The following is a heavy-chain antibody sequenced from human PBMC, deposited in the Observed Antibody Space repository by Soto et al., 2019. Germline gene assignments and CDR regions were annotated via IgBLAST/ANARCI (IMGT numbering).Heavy chain of an antibody. CDR1: GGSISSGGYY. J-gene: IGHJ3*02. Sequence: QVQLQESGPGLVKPSQTLSLTCTVSGGSISSGGYYWSWIRQHPGKGLEWIGYIYYSGSTYYNPSLKSRVTISVDTSKNQFSLKLSSVTAADTAVYYCARDGVAATQLRAFDIWGQGTMVTVSS. V-gene: IGHV4-31*03. D-gene: IGHD2-15*01. CDR3: ARDGVAATQLRAFDI. CDR2: IYYSGST.